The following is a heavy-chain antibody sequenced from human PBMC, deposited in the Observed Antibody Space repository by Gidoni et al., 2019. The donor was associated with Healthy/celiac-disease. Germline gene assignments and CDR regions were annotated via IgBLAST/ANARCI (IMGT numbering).Heavy chain of an antibody. Sequence: SYGMHWVRQAPGKGLEWVAVISYDGSNKYYADSVKGRFTISRDNSKNTLYLQMNSLRAEDTAVYYCARTGETKPYDYWGQGTLVTVSS. V-gene: IGHV3-30*03. J-gene: IGHJ4*02. CDR2: ISYDGSNK. CDR3: ARTGETKPYDY. D-gene: IGHD7-27*01. CDR1: SYG.